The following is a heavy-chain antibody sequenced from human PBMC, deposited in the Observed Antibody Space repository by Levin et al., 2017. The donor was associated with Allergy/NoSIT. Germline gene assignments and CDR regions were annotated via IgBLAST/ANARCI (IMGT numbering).Heavy chain of an antibody. V-gene: IGHV3-23*01. J-gene: IGHJ4*02. CDR1: GFIFSTYA. CDR3: TKDDLFARGATYRYSGFDS. D-gene: IGHD3-16*02. Sequence: LSLTCAGSGFIFSTYALSWVRQAPGKGLEWVSGIVASGASTYYADSVKGRFTISRDNSKNTLYLQMESLRAEDTAMYYCTKDDLFARGATYRYSGFDSWGQGTPVTVSS. CDR2: IVASGAST.